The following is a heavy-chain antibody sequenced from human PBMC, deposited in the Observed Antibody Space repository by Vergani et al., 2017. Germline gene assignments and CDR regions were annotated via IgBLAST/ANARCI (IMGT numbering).Heavy chain of an antibody. CDR2: IDHSGST. Sequence: QVQLQESGPGLVKPSETLSLTCTVSGYSISSGYYWGWIRQPPGKGLEWIGSIDHSGSTYYNPSLKSRVTISVDKSKNHFSLSLSSVTAADTAVYYCVRRNNVVRETDYFDYWGQGILGTVSS. J-gene: IGHJ4*02. CDR1: GYSISSGYY. CDR3: VRRNNVVRETDYFDY. D-gene: IGHD3-10*01. V-gene: IGHV4-38-2*02.